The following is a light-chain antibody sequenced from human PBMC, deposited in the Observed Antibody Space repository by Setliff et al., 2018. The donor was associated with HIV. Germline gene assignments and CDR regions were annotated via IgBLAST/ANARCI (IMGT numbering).Light chain of an antibody. J-gene: IGLJ1*01. Sequence: QSALAQPASVSGSPAQSITISCTGTSSDIGSSNFVSWYQQHPGKAPKVMIYNVDKRPSGVSNRFSGSKSGNTASLTISGLQTEDEADYYCSSYSINNLYVFATGTKVTVL. CDR3: SSYSINNLYV. CDR1: SSDIGSSNF. CDR2: NVD. V-gene: IGLV2-14*03.